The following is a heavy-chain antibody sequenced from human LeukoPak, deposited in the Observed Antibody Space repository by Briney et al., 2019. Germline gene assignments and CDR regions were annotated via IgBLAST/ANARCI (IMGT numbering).Heavy chain of an antibody. CDR1: GCTFSTYN. Sequence: GGSLRLSCAASGCTFSTYNMNWVRQAPTKGMGWVAVISYYGSNKYYADSVKGRFTISRHNSKNTLYLQMNSLRAEDTAVYYCAKDLVAARPREGYYYYYYMDVWGKGTTVTVSS. CDR3: AKDLVAARPREGYYYYYYMDV. V-gene: IGHV3-30*18. D-gene: IGHD6-6*01. J-gene: IGHJ6*03. CDR2: ISYYGSNK.